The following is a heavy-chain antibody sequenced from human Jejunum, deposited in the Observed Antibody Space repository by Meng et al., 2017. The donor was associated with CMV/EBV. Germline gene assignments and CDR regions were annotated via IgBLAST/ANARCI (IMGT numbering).Heavy chain of an antibody. V-gene: IGHV1-2*02. CDR2: INPKSGDR. CDR1: GYIFTDYS. CDR3: ARAGRGDSTFSHYDY. D-gene: IGHD3-10*01. Sequence: GYIFTDYSIHWIRQAPGQGLEWMGWINPKSGDRDYAPKFQGGVTLTRDTSTSTIYMQTYLRSDDTAVYFCARAGRGDSTFSHYDYWGQGTPVTVSS. J-gene: IGHJ4*02.